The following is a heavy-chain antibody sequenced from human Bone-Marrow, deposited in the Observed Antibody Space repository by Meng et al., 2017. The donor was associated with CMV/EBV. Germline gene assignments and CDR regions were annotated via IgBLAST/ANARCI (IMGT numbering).Heavy chain of an antibody. J-gene: IGHJ3*02. CDR2: IYSGGST. CDR1: GFSFQKYA. D-gene: IGHD4-23*01. CDR3: ARDPAMTTVAKGAFDI. Sequence: GESLKISCVASGFSFQKYAMYWVRQAPSKGLEWVSVIYSGGSTYYADSVKGRFTISRDNSKNTLYPQMNSLRAEDTAVYYCARDPAMTTVAKGAFDIWGQGTMVTV. V-gene: IGHV3-66*02.